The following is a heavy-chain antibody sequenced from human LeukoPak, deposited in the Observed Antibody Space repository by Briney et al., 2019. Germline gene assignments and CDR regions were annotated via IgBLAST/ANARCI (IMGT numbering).Heavy chain of an antibody. CDR1: GFTFSSYW. Sequence: GGSLRLSCAASGFTFSSYWMTWVRQAPGKGLEWVANIKPDGSQIYYVDSVKGRFTISRDNSKNTLYLQMNSLRAEDTAVYYCANAPYGSGSYYFDYWGQGTLVTVSS. CDR3: ANAPYGSGSYYFDY. D-gene: IGHD3-10*01. V-gene: IGHV3-7*03. CDR2: IKPDGSQI. J-gene: IGHJ4*02.